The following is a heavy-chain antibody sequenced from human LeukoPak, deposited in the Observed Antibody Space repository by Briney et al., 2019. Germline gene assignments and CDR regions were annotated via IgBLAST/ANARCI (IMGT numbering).Heavy chain of an antibody. D-gene: IGHD2-21*02. V-gene: IGHV3-53*01. CDR2: IYSGGST. CDR1: GVTASSNY. Sequence: PGGSLRLSSSASGVTASSNYMSWVRQAPGKGLEWVSVIYSGGSTDYAGSVKCRFTISRDNSKNTLYLQMNSLRAEDTAVYYCAALPTCGGDCYSYFDYWGQGILVTVSS. J-gene: IGHJ4*02. CDR3: AALPTCGGDCYSYFDY.